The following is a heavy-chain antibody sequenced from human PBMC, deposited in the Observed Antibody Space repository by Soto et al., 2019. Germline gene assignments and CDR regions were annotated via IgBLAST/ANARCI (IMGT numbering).Heavy chain of an antibody. Sequence: QVQLVQSGAEVKKPGSSVKVSCKASGGTFSSYAISWVRQAPGQGLEWMGGIIPIFGTANYAQKFQGRVTITADKSTSTAYMGLSSLRSEDTAVYYCARDRQQLRSDAFDIWGQGTMVTVSS. CDR3: ARDRQQLRSDAFDI. D-gene: IGHD6-13*01. V-gene: IGHV1-69*06. CDR2: IIPIFGTA. CDR1: GGTFSSYA. J-gene: IGHJ3*02.